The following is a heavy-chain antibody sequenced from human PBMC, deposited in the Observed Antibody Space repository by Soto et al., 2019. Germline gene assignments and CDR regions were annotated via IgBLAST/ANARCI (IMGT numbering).Heavy chain of an antibody. CDR3: ARGHVTMIVVVITAFDI. CDR2: ILPIFGTA. J-gene: IGHJ3*02. CDR1: GGTFSTSS. D-gene: IGHD3-22*01. Sequence: VASVKVSCKASGGTFSTSSINWLRQAPGQRPEWMGNILPIFGTADYAQKFQDRVTMTTDKSTDTAYMELRSLRSEDTAVYYCARGHVTMIVVVITAFDIWGQGTMVTVSS. V-gene: IGHV1-69*05.